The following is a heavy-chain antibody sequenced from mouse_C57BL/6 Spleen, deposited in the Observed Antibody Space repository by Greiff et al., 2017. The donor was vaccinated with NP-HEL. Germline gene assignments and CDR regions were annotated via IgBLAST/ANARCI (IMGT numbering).Heavy chain of an antibody. CDR1: GFSLTSYG. V-gene: IGHV2-2*01. J-gene: IGHJ4*01. CDR3: ARDYYGYDEDAMDY. Sequence: QVQLKESGPGLVQPSQSLSITCTVSGFSLTSYGVHWVRQSPGKGLEWLGVIWSGGSTDYNAAFISRLSISKDNSKSQVFFKMNSLQADDTAIYYCARDYYGYDEDAMDYWGQGTSVTVSS. D-gene: IGHD2-2*01. CDR2: IWSGGST.